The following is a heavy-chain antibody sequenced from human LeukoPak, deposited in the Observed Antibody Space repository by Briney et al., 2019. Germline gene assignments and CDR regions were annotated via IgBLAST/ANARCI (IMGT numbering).Heavy chain of an antibody. CDR3: ARHGYSYGSDFDY. V-gene: IGHV5-51*01. J-gene: IGHJ4*02. CDR1: GYSFTSYW. CDR2: IYPGDSDT. Sequence: GESLKISCKGSGYSFTSYWIGWVRQMPGKGLEWMGIIYPGDSDTRYSPSFQGHVTITADKPISTAYLQWSSLKASDTAMYYCARHGYSYGSDFDYWGQGTLVTVSS. D-gene: IGHD5-18*01.